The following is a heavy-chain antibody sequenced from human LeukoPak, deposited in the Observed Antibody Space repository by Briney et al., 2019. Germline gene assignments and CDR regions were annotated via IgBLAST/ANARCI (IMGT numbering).Heavy chain of an antibody. CDR1: GFTFSSYG. J-gene: IGHJ4*02. CDR3: AKTRGSGPFDY. CDR2: ISGSGGST. D-gene: IGHD3-10*01. Sequence: GGSLRLSCAASGFTFSSYGMSWVRQAPGKGLEWVSAISGSGGSTYYADSVKGRFAISRDNSKNTLYLQMNNLRAEDTAVYYCAKTRGSGPFDYWGQGTLVTVSS. V-gene: IGHV3-23*01.